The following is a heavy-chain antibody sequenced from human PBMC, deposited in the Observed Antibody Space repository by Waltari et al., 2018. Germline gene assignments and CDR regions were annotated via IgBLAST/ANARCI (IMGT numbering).Heavy chain of an antibody. CDR1: GFTFSSYS. D-gene: IGHD6-6*01. CDR3: ARDIQSIAGRRFDP. V-gene: IGHV3-21*01. J-gene: IGHJ5*02. CDR2: ISSSSYI. Sequence: EVQLVESGGGLVKPGGSLRLSCAASGFTFSSYSMNWVRRAPGKGLEWVSSISSSSYINYSDSVKGRFTISRDNAKNSLYLQMNSLRAEDTAVYYCARDIQSIAGRRFDPWGQGTLVTVSS.